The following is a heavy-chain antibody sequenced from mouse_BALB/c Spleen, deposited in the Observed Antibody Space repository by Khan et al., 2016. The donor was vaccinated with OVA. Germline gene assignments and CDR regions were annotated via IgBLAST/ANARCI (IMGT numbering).Heavy chain of an antibody. CDR3: ARSRWVHSFAVDY. J-gene: IGHJ4*01. V-gene: IGHV8-12*01. Sequence: QVTLKESGPGILQPSQTLSLTCSFSGFSLSSSGMGVSWIRQPSGKGLEWLAHIYWDDDKRYNPSLKSRLTVSKDTSRSQVFLKITNVDTADTATYYCARSRWVHSFAVDYWGQGTSITVSS. CDR2: IYWDDDK. CDR1: GFSLSSSGMG. D-gene: IGHD2-3*01.